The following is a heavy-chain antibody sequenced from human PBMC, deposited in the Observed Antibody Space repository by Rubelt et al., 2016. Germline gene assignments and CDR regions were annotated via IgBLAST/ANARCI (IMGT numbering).Heavy chain of an antibody. CDR1: GGSFSGYY. V-gene: IGHV4-34*01. D-gene: IGHD6-19*01. Sequence: QVQLQQWGAGLLKPSETLSLTCAVYGGSFSGYYWSWIRQPPGKGLEWIGSIYYSGSTYYNPSLKSRVTISVDTSKNQFSLKLSSVTAADTAVYYCARDLGRSGDASCSDYWGQGTLVTVSS. CDR3: ARDLGRSGDASCSDY. J-gene: IGHJ4*02. CDR2: IYYSGST.